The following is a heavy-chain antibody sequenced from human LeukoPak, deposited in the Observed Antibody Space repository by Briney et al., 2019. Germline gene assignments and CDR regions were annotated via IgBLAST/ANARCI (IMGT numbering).Heavy chain of an antibody. Sequence: PGGSLRLSCAASGFTFSSYGMHWVRQAPGKGLEWVAVISYDGSNKYYADSVKGRFTISRDNSKNTLYLQMNSLRAEDTAVYYCAERQQLPPASFPYYYYGMDVWGQGTTVTVSS. CDR3: AERQQLPPASFPYYYYGMDV. D-gene: IGHD6-13*01. J-gene: IGHJ6*02. V-gene: IGHV3-30*18. CDR2: ISYDGSNK. CDR1: GFTFSSYG.